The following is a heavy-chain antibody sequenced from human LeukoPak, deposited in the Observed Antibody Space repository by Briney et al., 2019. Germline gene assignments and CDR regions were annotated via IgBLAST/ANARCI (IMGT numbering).Heavy chain of an antibody. CDR1: GFTFSSYS. D-gene: IGHD3-3*01. CDR2: ISSSSYI. Sequence: GGSLRLSCAASGFTFSSYSMNWVRQAPGKGLEWVSSISSSSYIYYADSVKGRFTISRDNSKNTLYLQMNSLRAEDTAVYYCAKARFLEWEYFDYWGQGTLVTVSS. CDR3: AKARFLEWEYFDY. J-gene: IGHJ4*02. V-gene: IGHV3-21*01.